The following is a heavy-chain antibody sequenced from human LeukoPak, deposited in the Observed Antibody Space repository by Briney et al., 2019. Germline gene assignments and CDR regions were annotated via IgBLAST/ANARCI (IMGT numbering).Heavy chain of an antibody. J-gene: IGHJ4*02. D-gene: IGHD2-2*01. CDR1: GGSLTSYY. Sequence: SETLSLTCSVSGGSLTSYYWSWIRQPPGKGLEWIGYIYYSGSTNYNPSLKSRVTISVDTSKNQFSLKLSSVTAADTAVYYCARSHCSSTCCSNFDYWGQGTLVTVSS. CDR3: ARSHCSSTCCSNFDY. CDR2: IYYSGST. V-gene: IGHV4-59*01.